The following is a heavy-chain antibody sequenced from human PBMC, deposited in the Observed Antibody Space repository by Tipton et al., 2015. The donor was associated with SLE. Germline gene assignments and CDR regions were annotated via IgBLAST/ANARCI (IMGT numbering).Heavy chain of an antibody. V-gene: IGHV3-30*04. CDR1: GFTFSIYA. J-gene: IGHJ4*02. CDR3: ARELACSGYDYLDY. CDR2: ISYDGSNK. D-gene: IGHD5-12*01. Sequence: RSLRLSCPASGFTFSIYAMHWVRQAPGKGLEWVAVISYDGSNKYYTDSVKGRFTISRDNSKNTLYLQMNSLRAEDTAVYYCARELACSGYDYLDYWGQGTLVTVSS.